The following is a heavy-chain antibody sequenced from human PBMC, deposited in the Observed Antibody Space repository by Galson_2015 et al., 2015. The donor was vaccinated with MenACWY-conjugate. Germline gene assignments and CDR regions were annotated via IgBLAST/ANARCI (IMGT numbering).Heavy chain of an antibody. CDR3: TRDTFGLRDY. CDR1: GFTLSSYW. Sequence: SLRLSCAASGFTLSSYWMHWVRHAPEKGLVWVSRINPDGSSTSHADSVKGRFTISRDNAKNTLYLQMDSLRPEDTAVYYCTRDTFGLRDYWGQGTLVTVSS. D-gene: IGHD3-16*01. J-gene: IGHJ4*02. V-gene: IGHV3-74*01. CDR2: INPDGSST.